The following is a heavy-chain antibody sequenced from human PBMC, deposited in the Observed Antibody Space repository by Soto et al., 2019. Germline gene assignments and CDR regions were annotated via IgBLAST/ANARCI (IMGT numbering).Heavy chain of an antibody. Sequence: PSETLSLTCIVSGDSIRSGNHYWSWVRQTPGKGLEWIGYIYYSGSTYYSPSLKSRVTISVDTSKNQFSLKLSSVTAADTAVYYCARVDILTVYGCTDVWGQGTTVTVSS. CDR2: IYYSGST. J-gene: IGHJ6*02. CDR3: ARVDILTVYGCTDV. CDR1: GDSIRSGNHY. D-gene: IGHD3-9*01. V-gene: IGHV4-30-4*01.